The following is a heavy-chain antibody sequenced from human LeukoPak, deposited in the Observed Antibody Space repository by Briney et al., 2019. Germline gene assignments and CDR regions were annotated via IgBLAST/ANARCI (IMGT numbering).Heavy chain of an antibody. Sequence: GASVKVSCKASGYTFTSYDINWVRQAPGQGLEWMGGIIPIFGTANYAQKFQGRVTITADESTSTAYMELSSLRSEDTAVYYCARDFGAAVAGAVYYYYYYMDVWGKGTTVTVSS. CDR2: IIPIFGTA. D-gene: IGHD6-19*01. J-gene: IGHJ6*03. CDR1: GYTFTSYD. V-gene: IGHV1-69*13. CDR3: ARDFGAAVAGAVYYYYYYMDV.